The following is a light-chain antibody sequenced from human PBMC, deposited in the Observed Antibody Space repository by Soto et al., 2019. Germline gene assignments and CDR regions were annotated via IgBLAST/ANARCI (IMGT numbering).Light chain of an antibody. CDR3: QPLDSYPFT. Sequence: DIQLTQSPSFLSASVGDRVTFTCRASQGINTYLAWYQRKPGNAPKLLIYAASTLQSGVPSRFSGSGSVTEFTLTISSLQPDYFATYYGQPLDSYPFTFGPGTEVDVK. CDR1: QGINTY. J-gene: IGKJ3*01. V-gene: IGKV1-9*01. CDR2: AAS.